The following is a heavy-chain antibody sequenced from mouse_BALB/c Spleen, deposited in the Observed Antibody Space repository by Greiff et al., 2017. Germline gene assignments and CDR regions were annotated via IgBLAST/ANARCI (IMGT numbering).Heavy chain of an antibody. CDR1: GFTFSSFG. D-gene: IGHD4-1*01. CDR3: ARTGTFFSWFAY. CDR2: ISSGSSTI. Sequence: DVHLVESGGGLVQPGGSRKLSCAASGFTFSSFGMHWVRQAPEKGLEWVAYISSGSSTIYYADTVKGRFTISRDNPKNTLFLQMTSLRSEDTAMYYCARTGTFFSWFAYWGQGTLVTVSA. V-gene: IGHV5-17*02. J-gene: IGHJ3*01.